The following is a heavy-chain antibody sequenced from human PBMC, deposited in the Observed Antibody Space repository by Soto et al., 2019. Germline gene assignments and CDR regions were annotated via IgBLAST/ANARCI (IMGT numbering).Heavy chain of an antibody. V-gene: IGHV3-23*01. D-gene: IGHD2-15*01. CDR3: AKKGDNVVVVVQPYYYYMDV. CDR1: GFTFSSYA. J-gene: IGHJ6*03. CDR2: ISGSGGST. Sequence: GGSLRLSCAASGFTFSSYAMSWVRQAPGKGLERVSAISGSGGSTYYADSVKGRFTISRDNSKNTLYLQMNSLRAEDTAVYYCAKKGDNVVVVVQPYYYYMDVWGKGTTVTVSS.